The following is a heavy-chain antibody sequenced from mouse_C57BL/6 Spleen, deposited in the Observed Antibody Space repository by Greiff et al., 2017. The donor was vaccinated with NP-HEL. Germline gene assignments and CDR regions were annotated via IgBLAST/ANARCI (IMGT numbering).Heavy chain of an antibody. J-gene: IGHJ2*01. Sequence: VQLQQSGAELARPGASVKMSCKASGYTFTSYTMHWVKQRPGQGLEWIGYINPSSGYTKYNQKFKDKATLTADKSSSTAYMQLSSLTSEDSAVYYCARVTVVAYYFDYWGQGTTLTVSS. D-gene: IGHD1-1*01. CDR1: GYTFTSYT. CDR3: ARVTVVAYYFDY. CDR2: INPSSGYT. V-gene: IGHV1-4*01.